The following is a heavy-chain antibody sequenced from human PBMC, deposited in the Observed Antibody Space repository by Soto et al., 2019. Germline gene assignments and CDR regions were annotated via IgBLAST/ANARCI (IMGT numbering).Heavy chain of an antibody. CDR3: ARATVANSMDV. J-gene: IGHJ6*03. CDR1: GGSISSGGYY. D-gene: IGHD4-4*01. Sequence: QVQLQESGPGLVKPSQTLSLTCTVSGGSISSGGYYWSWIRQHPGKGLEWIGYIYYSGSTYYNPSLKSRLTIALDTSKNQFSLKLSSVTAADTAVYYCARATVANSMDVWGKGTTVTVSS. V-gene: IGHV4-31*03. CDR2: IYYSGST.